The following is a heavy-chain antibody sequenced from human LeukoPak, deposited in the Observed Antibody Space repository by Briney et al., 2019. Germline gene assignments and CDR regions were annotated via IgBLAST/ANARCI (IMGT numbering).Heavy chain of an antibody. CDR1: RSTCTGYY. Sequence: GASVTVSCKASRSTCTGYYMHWVRQAPGQGLEWMGWINPNSGGTNYAQNFQGRVTMTRDTSISTAYMELSRLRSDDTAVYYCASRDGGDFDYWGQGTLVTVSS. J-gene: IGHJ4*02. V-gene: IGHV1-2*02. D-gene: IGHD5-24*01. CDR3: ASRDGGDFDY. CDR2: INPNSGGT.